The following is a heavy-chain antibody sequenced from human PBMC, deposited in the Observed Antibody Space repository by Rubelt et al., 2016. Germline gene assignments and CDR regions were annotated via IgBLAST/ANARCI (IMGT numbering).Heavy chain of an antibody. V-gene: IGHV3-23*01. CDR2: IVGSGGST. CDR3: AKDYGTSPYYFDY. Sequence: EVQLLESGGGLVQPGGSLRLSCAASGFTFRSYAMSLVRQAPGQGLEWVSHIVGSGGSTYYADSVEGRFNISRDNSKNTLYLQMNSLRAEDTAVYYCAKDYGTSPYYFDYWGQGTLVTVSS. J-gene: IGHJ4*02. CDR1: GFTFRSYA. D-gene: IGHD2-8*01.